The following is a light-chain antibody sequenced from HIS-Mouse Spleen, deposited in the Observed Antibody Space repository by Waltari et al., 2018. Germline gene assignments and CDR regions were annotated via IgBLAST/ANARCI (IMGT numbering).Light chain of an antibody. Sequence: SYELTQPPSVSVSPGQTASITCSGDKLGDKYACCYQQKPGQSPVLVIYQDSKRPSGIPERFSGSNSGNTATLTISGTQAMDEADYYCQAWDSSYSVFGGGTKLTVL. CDR3: QAWDSSYSV. CDR2: QDS. V-gene: IGLV3-1*01. CDR1: KLGDKY. J-gene: IGLJ2*01.